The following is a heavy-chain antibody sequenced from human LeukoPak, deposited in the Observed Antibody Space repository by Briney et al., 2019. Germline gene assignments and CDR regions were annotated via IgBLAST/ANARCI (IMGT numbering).Heavy chain of an antibody. CDR3: ARDTYDILTGYYKWAFDI. D-gene: IGHD3-9*01. CDR2: ISSSSSYI. CDR1: GFTFSSYT. Sequence: PGGSLRLSCAASGFTFSSYTMNWVRQAPGKGLEWVSSISSSSSYIYYADSVKGRFTISRDNAKNSLYLQMNSLRAEDTAAYYCARDTYDILTGYYKWAFDIWGQGTMVTVSS. V-gene: IGHV3-21*06. J-gene: IGHJ3*02.